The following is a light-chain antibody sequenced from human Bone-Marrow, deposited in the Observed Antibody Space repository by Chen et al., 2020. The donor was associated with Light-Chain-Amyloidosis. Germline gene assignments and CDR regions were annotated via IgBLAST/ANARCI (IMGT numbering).Light chain of an antibody. CDR3: QSADSSGTYEVI. J-gene: IGLJ2*01. CDR2: RDT. Sequence: SSELSHPPPVSLSPPQTATSSLSGDDLPTKYAYWYQQKPGQAPVLVIHRDTERPSGISERFSGSSSGTTATLTISGVQAEDEADYHCQSADSSGTYEVIFGGGTKLTVL. V-gene: IGLV3-25*03. CDR1: DLPTKY.